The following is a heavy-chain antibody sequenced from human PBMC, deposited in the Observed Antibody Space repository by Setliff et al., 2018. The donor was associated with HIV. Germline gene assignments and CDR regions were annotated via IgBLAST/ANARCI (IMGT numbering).Heavy chain of an antibody. CDR1: GGSITGSTYF. D-gene: IGHD2-2*01. J-gene: IGHJ5*02. Sequence: PSETLSFTCTVSGGSITGSTYFWGWIRRPPLKGLEWIASIHYTARTYYNPSLKSRVSTSVDPSKNHLSLKLTSLTAADTAVYYCARVIPAGVPANWFDPWCHGTLVTVSS. CDR3: ARVIPAGVPANWFDP. CDR2: IHYTART. V-gene: IGHV4-39*02.